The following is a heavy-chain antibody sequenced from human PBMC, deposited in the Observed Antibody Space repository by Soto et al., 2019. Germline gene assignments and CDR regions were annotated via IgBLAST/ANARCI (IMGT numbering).Heavy chain of an antibody. J-gene: IGHJ4*02. CDR1: GFTFSSYA. V-gene: IGHV3-23*01. CDR3: AKGDDIVVVVAATPYDY. D-gene: IGHD2-15*01. CDR2: ISGSGGST. Sequence: GGSLRLSCAASGFTFSSYAMSWVRQAPGKGLEWVSAISGSGGSTYYADSVKGRFTISRDNSKNTLYLQMNSLRAEDTAVYYCAKGDDIVVVVAATPYDYWGQGTLVTVSS.